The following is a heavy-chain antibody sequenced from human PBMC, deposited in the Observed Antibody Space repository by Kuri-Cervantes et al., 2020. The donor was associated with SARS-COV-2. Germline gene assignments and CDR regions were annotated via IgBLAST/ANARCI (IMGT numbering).Heavy chain of an antibody. CDR2: ISSSTSYI. Sequence: GGSLRLSCAASGFTFSSYSINWVRQAPGKGLEWVSSISSSTSYIYYEGSVKGRFTISRDNAKNSLYLQMNSLRAEDTAIYYCYTLIGVSATAYDDYWGQGTLVTVSS. CDR3: YTLIGVSATAYDDY. V-gene: IGHV3-21*01. J-gene: IGHJ4*02. D-gene: IGHD2-21*02. CDR1: GFTFSSYS.